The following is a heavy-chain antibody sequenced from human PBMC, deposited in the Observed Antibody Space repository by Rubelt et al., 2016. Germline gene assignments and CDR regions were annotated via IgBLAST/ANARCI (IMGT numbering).Heavy chain of an antibody. D-gene: IGHD4-11*01. CDR2: IRYDGSNK. V-gene: IGHV3-30*02. J-gene: IGHJ3*02. CDR3: ARDYSDAFDI. Sequence: QVQLVESGGGVVQPGGSLRLSCAASGFTFSSYLMHWVRQAPGKGLEWVAFIRYDGSNKYYADSVKGRFTIARYNSKNTLYLQMNSLRPEDTAVYSCARDYSDAFDIWGQGTMVTVSS. CDR1: GFTFSSYL.